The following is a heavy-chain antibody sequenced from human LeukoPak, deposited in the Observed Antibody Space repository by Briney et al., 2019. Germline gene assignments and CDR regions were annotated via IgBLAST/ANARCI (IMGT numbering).Heavy chain of an antibody. CDR2: IYPGDSDT. CDR3: ARHREGYCTGGNCYSGGDY. CDR1: GYSFTSYW. V-gene: IGHV5-51*01. J-gene: IGHJ4*02. Sequence: GESLKISCKCSGYSFTSYWIGWVRQMPGKGLEWMGIIYPGDSDTRYSPSFQGQVTISADKSISTAYLQWSSLKASDTAMYYCARHREGYCTGGNCYSGGDYWGQGTLVTVSS. D-gene: IGHD2-15*01.